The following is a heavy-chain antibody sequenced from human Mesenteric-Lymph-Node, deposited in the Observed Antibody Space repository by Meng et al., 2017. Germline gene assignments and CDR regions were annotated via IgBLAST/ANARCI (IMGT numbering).Heavy chain of an antibody. J-gene: IGHJ6*02. CDR1: GFTFSSYS. V-gene: IGHV3-21*01. D-gene: IGHD3-10*01. CDR3: ARDGGRYGSEPYVMDV. CDR2: ISSSSSYI. Sequence: GESLKISCAASGFTFSSYSMNWVRQAPGKGLEWVSSISSSSSYIYYADSVKGRFTISRDNAKNSLYLQMNSLRAEDTAVYYCARDGGRYGSEPYVMDVWGQGTTVTVSS.